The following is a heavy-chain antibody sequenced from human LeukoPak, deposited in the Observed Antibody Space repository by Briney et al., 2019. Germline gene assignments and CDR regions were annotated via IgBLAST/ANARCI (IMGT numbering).Heavy chain of an antibody. V-gene: IGHV4-59*08. CDR1: GGSISSYY. CDR2: IYYSGST. CDR3: ASFVTRYSYGGYYYYGMDV. J-gene: IGHJ6*02. Sequence: SETLSLTCTASGGSISSYYWSWIRQPPGKGLEWIGYIYYSGSTNYNPSLKSRVTISVDTSKNQFSLKLSSVTAADTAVYYCASFVTRYSYGGYYYYGMDVWGQGTTVTVSS. D-gene: IGHD5-18*01.